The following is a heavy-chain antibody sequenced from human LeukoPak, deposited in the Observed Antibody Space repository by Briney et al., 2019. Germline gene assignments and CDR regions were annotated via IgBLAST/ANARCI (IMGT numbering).Heavy chain of an antibody. CDR2: MYTSGST. D-gene: IGHD1-14*01. J-gene: IGHJ4*02. V-gene: IGHV4-4*07. CDR1: GGSISSYY. CDR3: AREPATQKRSGVFDY. Sequence: PSETLSLTCTVSGGSISSYYLTWIRQPAGKGLEWIGRMYTSGSTSYNPSLKSRVTMSVDTSKNQFSLKLSSVTAADTAVYYCAREPATQKRSGVFDYWGQGTLVTVSS.